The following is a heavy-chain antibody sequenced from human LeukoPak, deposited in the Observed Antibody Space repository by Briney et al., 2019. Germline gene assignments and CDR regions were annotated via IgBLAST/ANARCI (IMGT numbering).Heavy chain of an antibody. D-gene: IGHD2-21*02. CDR3: ALESRCGDWVDY. CDR1: GFTFSTYF. V-gene: IGHV3-7*05. CDR2: INEDGSAK. Sequence: GGSLRLSCAASGFTFSTYFMSWVRQAPGKGLERVANINEDGSAKYFVDSVKGRFTISRDNAKNSLYLQMNSLRAEDTAMYYCALESRCGDWVDYWGQGTLVTVSS. J-gene: IGHJ4*02.